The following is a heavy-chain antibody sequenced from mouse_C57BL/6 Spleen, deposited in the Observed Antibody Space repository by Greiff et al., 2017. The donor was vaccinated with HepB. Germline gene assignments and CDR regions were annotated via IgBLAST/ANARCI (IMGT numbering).Heavy chain of an antibody. J-gene: IGHJ1*03. V-gene: IGHV5-12*01. Sequence: EVKLVESGGGLVQPGGSLKLSCAASGFTFSDYYMYWVCQTPEKRLEWVAYISNGGGSTYYPDTVKGRFTISRDNAKNTLYLQMSRLKSEDTAMYYCARGDDGYYWYFDVWGTGTTVTVSS. CDR1: GFTFSDYY. CDR3: ARGDDGYYWYFDV. CDR2: ISNGGGST. D-gene: IGHD2-3*01.